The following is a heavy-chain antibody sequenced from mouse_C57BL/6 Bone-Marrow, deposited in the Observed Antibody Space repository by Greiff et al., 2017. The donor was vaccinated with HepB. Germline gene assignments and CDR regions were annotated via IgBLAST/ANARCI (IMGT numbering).Heavy chain of an antibody. J-gene: IGHJ2*01. CDR3: YYYGSSLYFDY. Sequence: QVQLQQSGPELVKPGASVKISCKASGYAFSSSWMNWVKQRPGKGLEWIGRIYPGDGDTNYNGKFKGKATLTADKSSSTAYMQLSSLTSEDSAVYFCYYYGSSLYFDYWGQGTTLTGSS. V-gene: IGHV1-82*01. CDR1: GYAFSSSW. CDR2: IYPGDGDT. D-gene: IGHD1-1*01.